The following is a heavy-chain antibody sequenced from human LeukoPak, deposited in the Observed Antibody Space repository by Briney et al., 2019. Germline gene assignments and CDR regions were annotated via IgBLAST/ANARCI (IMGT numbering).Heavy chain of an antibody. CDR2: ISYDGSNK. Sequence: PGRSLRLSCAASGFTFSSYGMHWVRQAPGKGLEWVAVISYDGSNKYYADSVKGRFTISRDNSKNTLYLQMNSLRAEDTAVYYCAKDLVVVPAARGPYYYGMDVWGHGTTVTVSS. V-gene: IGHV3-30*18. J-gene: IGHJ6*02. D-gene: IGHD2-2*01. CDR3: AKDLVVVPAARGPYYYGMDV. CDR1: GFTFSSYG.